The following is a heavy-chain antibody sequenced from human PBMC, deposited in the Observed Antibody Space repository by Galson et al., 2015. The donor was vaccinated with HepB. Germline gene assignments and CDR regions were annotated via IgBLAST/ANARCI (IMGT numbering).Heavy chain of an antibody. J-gene: IGHJ5*02. Sequence: PALVKPTQTLTLTCTFPGFSLTTRGVGVGWLRQPPGKALEWLALIYWDDDKRYSPSLKSRLTITKDTSKNQVVLTMTNMDPVDTATYYCAHRRLTEVVVIPATRGNWFDPWGQGTQVTVSS. CDR2: IYWDDDK. CDR3: AHRRLTEVVVIPATRGNWFDP. V-gene: IGHV2-5*02. CDR1: GFSLTTRGVG. D-gene: IGHD2-15*01.